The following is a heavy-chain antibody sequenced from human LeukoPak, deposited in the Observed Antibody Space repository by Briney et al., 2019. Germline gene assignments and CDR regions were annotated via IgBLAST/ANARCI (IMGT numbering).Heavy chain of an antibody. D-gene: IGHD3-10*01. CDR3: ARVVTMVRGVDGGWFDP. CDR2: INHSGST. Sequence: PSETLSLTCTVSGGSISSSSYYWGWIRQPPGKGLEWIGEINHSGSTNYNPSLKSRVTISVDTSKNQFSLKLSSVTAADTAVYYCARVVTMVRGVDGGWFDPWGQGTLVTVSS. CDR1: GGSISSSSYY. V-gene: IGHV4-39*07. J-gene: IGHJ5*02.